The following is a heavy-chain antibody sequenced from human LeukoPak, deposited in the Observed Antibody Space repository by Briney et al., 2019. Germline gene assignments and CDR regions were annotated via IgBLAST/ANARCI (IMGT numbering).Heavy chain of an antibody. D-gene: IGHD6-13*01. J-gene: IGHJ4*02. Sequence: ASVKVSCKASGYTFTSSDINWVRQAAGQGLEWMGWINPNSGRTGYAQKFQGRVTMTANTSISTAYMELSSLRFDDTAVYYCARGRSGLAAAGMYDYWGQGTLITVSS. V-gene: IGHV1-8*01. CDR3: ARGRSGLAAAGMYDY. CDR1: GYTFTSSD. CDR2: INPNSGRT.